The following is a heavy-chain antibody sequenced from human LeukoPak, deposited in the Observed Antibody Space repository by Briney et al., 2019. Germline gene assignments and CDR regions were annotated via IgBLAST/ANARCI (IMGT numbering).Heavy chain of an antibody. CDR3: ARGRIVVANTGAFDI. CDR2: IYYTGGT. V-gene: IGHV4-59*12. CDR1: GFTFSNAW. D-gene: IGHD3-22*01. Sequence: GSLRLSCAASGFTFSNAWMTWVRQAPGKGLEWIEYIYYTGGTSYSPSLNSRATISVDTSKNQISLKLNSVTAADTAVYYYARGRIVVANTGAFDIWGQGTMVPVSS. J-gene: IGHJ3*02.